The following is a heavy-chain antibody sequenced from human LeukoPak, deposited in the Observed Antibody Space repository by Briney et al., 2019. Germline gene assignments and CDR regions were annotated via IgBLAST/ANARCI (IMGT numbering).Heavy chain of an antibody. Sequence: SETLSLTCTVSGGSISSSSYYWGWIRQPPGKGLEWIGSIYYSGSTYYNPSLKSRVTISVDTSKNQFSLKLSSVTAADTAVYYCARHRAYYYDSSGYYYDWFDPWGQGTLVTVSS. D-gene: IGHD3-22*01. CDR1: GGSISSSSYY. J-gene: IGHJ5*02. V-gene: IGHV4-39*01. CDR2: IYYSGST. CDR3: ARHRAYYYDSSGYYYDWFDP.